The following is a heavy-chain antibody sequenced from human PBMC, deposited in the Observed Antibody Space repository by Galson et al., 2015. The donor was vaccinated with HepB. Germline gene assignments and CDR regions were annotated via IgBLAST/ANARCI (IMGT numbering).Heavy chain of an antibody. Sequence: SLRLSCAASGFTFDNYSMHWVRQTPGKGLEWVSVIYSGGSTYYADSVKGRFTISRDNSKNTLYLQMNSLRAEDTAVYYCARERGSYYFGYWGQGTLVTVSS. CDR2: IYSGGST. D-gene: IGHD1-26*01. CDR1: GFTFDNYS. V-gene: IGHV3-53*01. J-gene: IGHJ4*02. CDR3: ARERGSYYFGY.